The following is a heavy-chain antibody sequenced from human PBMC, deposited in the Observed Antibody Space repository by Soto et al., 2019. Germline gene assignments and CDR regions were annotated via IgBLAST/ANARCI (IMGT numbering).Heavy chain of an antibody. CDR2: IYYSGST. Sequence: PSETLSLTCTVSGGSISSSSWSWIRQPPGRGLEWIGYIYYSGSTYYNPSLKSRVTISVDTSKNQFSLKLSSVTAADTAVYYCARDSLIVMRLPHNYYYGMDVWGQGTTVTSP. J-gene: IGHJ6*02. CDR1: GGSISSSS. V-gene: IGHV4-59*12. CDR3: ARDSLIVMRLPHNYYYGMDV. D-gene: IGHD1-26*01.